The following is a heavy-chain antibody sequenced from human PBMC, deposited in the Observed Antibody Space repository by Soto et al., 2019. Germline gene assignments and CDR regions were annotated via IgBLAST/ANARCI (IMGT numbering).Heavy chain of an antibody. Sequence: ASVKVSCKASGYTFTGYYMHWVRQAPGQGLEWMGWINPNSGGTNYAQKSQGRVTMTRYTSISTAYMELTRLRSDATAMYYCARVLRVYAIGYWRPGPMVTVST. CDR3: ARVLRVYAIGY. CDR2: INPNSGGT. J-gene: IGHJ4*02. CDR1: GYTFTGYY. V-gene: IGHV1-2*02. D-gene: IGHD2-8*01.